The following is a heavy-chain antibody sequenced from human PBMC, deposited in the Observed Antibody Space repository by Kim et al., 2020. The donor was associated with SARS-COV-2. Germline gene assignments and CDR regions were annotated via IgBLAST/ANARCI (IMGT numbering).Heavy chain of an antibody. V-gene: IGHV1-69*13. CDR1: GGTFSSYA. CDR2: IIPIFGTA. J-gene: IGHJ6*02. CDR3: ALKPGGYSYGLLNYGMDV. D-gene: IGHD5-18*01. Sequence: SVKVSCKASGGTFSSYAISWVRQAPGQGLEWMGGIIPIFGTANYAQKFQGRVTITADESTSTAYMELSSLRSEDTAEYYCALKPGGYSYGLLNYGMDVWGQGTTVNVSS.